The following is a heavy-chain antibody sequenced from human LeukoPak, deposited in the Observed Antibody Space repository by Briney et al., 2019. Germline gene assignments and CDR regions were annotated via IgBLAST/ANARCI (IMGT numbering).Heavy chain of an antibody. CDR3: ARDEGDDYYYYYCMDV. Sequence: GGSLRLSCAASGFTFSSYSMNWVRQAPGKGLEWVSSISSSSSYIYYADSVKGRFTISRDNAKNSLYLQMNSLRAEDTAVYYCARDEGDDYYYYYCMDVWGKGTTVTVSS. CDR1: GFTFSSYS. V-gene: IGHV3-21*01. J-gene: IGHJ6*03. CDR2: ISSSSSYI.